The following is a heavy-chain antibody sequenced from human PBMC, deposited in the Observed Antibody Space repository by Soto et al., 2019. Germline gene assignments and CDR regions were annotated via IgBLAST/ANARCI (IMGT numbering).Heavy chain of an antibody. CDR3: ARVREYGDYGNAFDI. CDR2: IFYSGST. V-gene: IGHV4-59*01. Sequence: SETLCLTCTGSGGSISSLYWNWIRQPPGKGLEWIGSIFYSGSTTYNPSLKSRVTISVDTSKTQFSLKLTSVTAADTAAYYCARVREYGDYGNAFDIWGQGTTVPVSS. D-gene: IGHD4-17*01. J-gene: IGHJ3*02. CDR1: GGSISSLY.